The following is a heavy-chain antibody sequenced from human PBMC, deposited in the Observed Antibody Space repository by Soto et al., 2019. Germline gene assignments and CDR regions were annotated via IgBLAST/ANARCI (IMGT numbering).Heavy chain of an antibody. D-gene: IGHD1-26*01. CDR1: GYTFTSYY. V-gene: IGHV1-46*01. J-gene: IGHJ5*02. CDR2: INPSGGST. CDR3: ARDSGSYYGWFDP. Sequence: ASVKVSCKASGYTFTSYYMHWVRQAPGQGLEWMGIINPSGGSTSYAQKFQGRVTMTRDTSTSTVYMELSSLRSEDTAVYYCARDSGSYYGWFDPWGQGTLVTVSA.